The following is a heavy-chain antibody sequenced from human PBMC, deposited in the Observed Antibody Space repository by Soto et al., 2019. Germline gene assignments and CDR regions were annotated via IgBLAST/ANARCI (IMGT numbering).Heavy chain of an antibody. V-gene: IGHV1-18*01. CDR1: GYTFSTSG. D-gene: IGHD1-20*01. J-gene: IGHJ1*01. CDR3: ARDTESNPYND. Sequence: ASVKVSCKTSGYTFSTSGISWVRQAPGQGLEWVGWIRPDNGNRKSAQRLQGRVTLRTDTSAVTAYMELRSLTSDDTAMYYCARDTESNPYNDWAQGTLVTVSS. CDR2: IRPDNGNR.